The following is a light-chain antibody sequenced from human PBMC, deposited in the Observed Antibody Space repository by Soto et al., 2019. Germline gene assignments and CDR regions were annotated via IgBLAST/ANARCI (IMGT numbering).Light chain of an antibody. J-gene: IGKJ4*01. V-gene: IGKV2-28*01. CDR3: MQALQTSFT. CDR2: LGS. CDR1: QSLLHSNGYNY. Sequence: DIVMTQSPLSLPVTPGEPASTSCRSSQSLLHSNGYNYLDWYLQKPGQSPQLLIYLGSNRSSGVPDRFSGSGSGTDITLKISRVEAEDVGVYFCMQALQTSFTFGGGTKVEIK.